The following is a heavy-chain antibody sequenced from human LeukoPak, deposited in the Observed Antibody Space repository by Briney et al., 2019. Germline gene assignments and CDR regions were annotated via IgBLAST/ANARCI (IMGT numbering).Heavy chain of an antibody. CDR2: ISGDAGRT. CDR1: GFTFSSYG. Sequence: GGSLRLSCAASGFTFSSYGMNWVRQAPGKGLEWVSGISGDAGRTYYADSVKGRFTIYRDNSKNTLYLQMNSLRAEDTAVYYCAREAVGDGYNYYSPASGFDYWGQGTLVTVSS. D-gene: IGHD5-24*01. V-gene: IGHV3-23*01. J-gene: IGHJ4*02. CDR3: AREAVGDGYNYYSPASGFDY.